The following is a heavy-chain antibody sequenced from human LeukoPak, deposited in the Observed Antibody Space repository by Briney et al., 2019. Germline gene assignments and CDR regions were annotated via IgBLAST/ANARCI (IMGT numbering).Heavy chain of an antibody. V-gene: IGHV4-34*01. D-gene: IGHD2-2*01. Sequence: SETLSLTCAVYGWSFNDYYWNWIRQPPGKGLEWIGEINARGDTNYNPSLKSRVTISVDTSKKQFSLRLTSMIAADTALYYCARGQVPAAPGYNCFDPWGHRNLVTVSS. CDR2: INARGDT. CDR3: ARGQVPAAPGYNCFDP. J-gene: IGHJ5*02. CDR1: GWSFNDYY.